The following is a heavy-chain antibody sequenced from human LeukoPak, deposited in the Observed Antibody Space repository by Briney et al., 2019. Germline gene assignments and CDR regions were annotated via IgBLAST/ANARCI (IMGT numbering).Heavy chain of an antibody. J-gene: IGHJ1*01. CDR2: IYYSGST. D-gene: IGHD3-10*01. CDR1: GASISSYY. Sequence: TPSETLSLTCGVSGASISSYYWSWIRPPPGKGLEWSGYIYYSGSTNYNPSLKSRVTMPVDTSKNQFSLKLSSVTAADTAVYYCAALGIPLALTFWGQGTLVTVSS. CDR3: AALGIPLALTF. V-gene: IGHV4-59*01.